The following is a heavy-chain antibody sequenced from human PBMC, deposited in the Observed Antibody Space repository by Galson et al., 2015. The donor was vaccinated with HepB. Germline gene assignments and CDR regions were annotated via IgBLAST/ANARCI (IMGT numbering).Heavy chain of an antibody. CDR3: ARGPIIAAADY. CDR1: GFTFSSYA. J-gene: IGHJ4*02. V-gene: IGHV3-30*04. CDR2: ISYDGSNK. D-gene: IGHD6-13*01. Sequence: SLRLSCAASGFTFSSYAMHWVRQAPGKGLEWVAVISYDGSNKYYADSVKGRFTISRDNSKNTLYLQMNSLRAEDTAVYYCARGPIIAAADYWGQGTLVTVSS.